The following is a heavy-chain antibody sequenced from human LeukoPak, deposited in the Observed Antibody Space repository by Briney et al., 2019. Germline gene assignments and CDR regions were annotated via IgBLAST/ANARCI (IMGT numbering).Heavy chain of an antibody. CDR2: ISSSGSTI. Sequence: GGSLRLSCAASGFTFSSYEMNWVRQAPGKGLEWVSYISSSGSTIYYADSVKGRFTISRDNAKNSLYLQMNSLRAEDTAVYYCAREIAATDSGMDVWGQGTTGTVSS. CDR1: GFTFSSYE. J-gene: IGHJ6*02. D-gene: IGHD2-15*01. V-gene: IGHV3-48*03. CDR3: AREIAATDSGMDV.